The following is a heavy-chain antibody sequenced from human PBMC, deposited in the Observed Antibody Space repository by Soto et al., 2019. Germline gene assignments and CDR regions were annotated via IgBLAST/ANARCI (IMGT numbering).Heavy chain of an antibody. CDR3: ARVSGGASPGALDF. CDR2: IIPILGIA. CDR1: AGTVSSSI. Sequence: ASVKPACKASAGTVSSSIISWVRPAPGQGLEWMGRIIPILGIANYAQKFQGRVTITADKSTSTAYMELSSLRSEDTAVYYCARVSGGASPGALDFLGQGTLVTVSS. J-gene: IGHJ4*02. D-gene: IGHD3-16*01. V-gene: IGHV1-69*02.